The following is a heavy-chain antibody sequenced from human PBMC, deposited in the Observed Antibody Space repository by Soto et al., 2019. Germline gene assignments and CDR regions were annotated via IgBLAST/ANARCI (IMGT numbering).Heavy chain of an antibody. CDR1: GGSISSSSYY. V-gene: IGHV4-39*01. J-gene: IGHJ4*02. CDR2: IYYSGST. D-gene: IGHD3-10*01. Sequence: QLQLQESGPGLVKPSETLSLTCTVSGGSISSSSYYWGWIRQPPGKGLEWIASIYYSGSTYCNPSLKSRVTISVDTSKNQFSLKLSSVTAADTAVYYCARHTDMVRGVAGFLHDWGQGTPVTVSS. CDR3: ARHTDMVRGVAGFLHD.